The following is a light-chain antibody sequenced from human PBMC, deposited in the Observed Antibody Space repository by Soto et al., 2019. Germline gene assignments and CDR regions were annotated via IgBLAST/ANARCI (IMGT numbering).Light chain of an antibody. CDR2: RAS. J-gene: IGKJ2*01. CDR3: SFST. CDR1: QSFDSC. V-gene: IGKV3-15*01. Sequence: SWRASQSFDSCLDWYQQKPGQAPRLLIYRASSWASGVPSRFSGSGSGTDFIFTLNSLQAEGLTPRHSSFSTF.